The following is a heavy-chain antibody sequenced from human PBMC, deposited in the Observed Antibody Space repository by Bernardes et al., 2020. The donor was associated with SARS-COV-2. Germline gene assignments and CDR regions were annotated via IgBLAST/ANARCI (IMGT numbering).Heavy chain of an antibody. D-gene: IGHD6-19*01. J-gene: IGHJ4*02. CDR2: ISYDGSNK. CDR3: ARDLFTGYSSGCVGY. Sequence: GGSLRLSCAASGFTFSSYAMHWVRQAPGKGLEWVAVISYDGSNKYYADSVKGRFTISRDNSKNTLYLQMNSLRAEDTAVYYCARDLFTGYSSGCVGYWGQGTLVTVSS. CDR1: GFTFSSYA. V-gene: IGHV3-30*01.